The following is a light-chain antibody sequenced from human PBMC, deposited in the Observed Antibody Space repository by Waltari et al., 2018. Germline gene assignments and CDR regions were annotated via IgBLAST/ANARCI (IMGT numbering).Light chain of an antibody. Sequence: IVMTQSPATLSLSPGASAPLSCRASQSVRSTFAWFQQKPGQPPRPLIYGPSTRATGIPARFTGSGSGTEFSLTISSLQPEDFATYYCQQYDYWPWTFGQGTRVETK. CDR3: QQYDYWPWT. V-gene: IGKV3D-15*01. J-gene: IGKJ1*01. CDR2: GPS. CDR1: QSVRST.